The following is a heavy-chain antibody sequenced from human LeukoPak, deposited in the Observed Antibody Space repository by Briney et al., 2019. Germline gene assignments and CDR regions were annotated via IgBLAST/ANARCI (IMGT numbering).Heavy chain of an antibody. CDR3: ARVLSPTYYDFWSGYYMDY. CDR1: GGSISSYY. J-gene: IGHJ4*02. V-gene: IGHV4-59*01. D-gene: IGHD3-3*01. CDR2: IYYSGST. Sequence: SETLSLTCTVSGGSISSYYWSWVRQPPGKGLEWIGYIYYSGSTNYNPSLKSRVTISVATSKYQFSLKLSSVTAADTAVYYCARVLSPTYYDFWSGYYMDYWGQGTLVTVSS.